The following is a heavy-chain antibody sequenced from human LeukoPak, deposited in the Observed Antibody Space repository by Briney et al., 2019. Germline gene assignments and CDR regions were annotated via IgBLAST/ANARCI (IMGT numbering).Heavy chain of an antibody. CDR3: ARVGQLLWFGELSLAFDI. J-gene: IGHJ3*02. Sequence: SETLSLTCTVSGGSISSSSYYWGWIRQPPGKGLEWIGSIYYSGSTYYNPSLKSRVTISVDTSKNQFSLKLSSVTAADTAVYYCARVGQLLWFGELSLAFDIWGQGTMVTVSS. D-gene: IGHD3-10*01. CDR2: IYYSGST. CDR1: GGSISSSSYY. V-gene: IGHV4-39*07.